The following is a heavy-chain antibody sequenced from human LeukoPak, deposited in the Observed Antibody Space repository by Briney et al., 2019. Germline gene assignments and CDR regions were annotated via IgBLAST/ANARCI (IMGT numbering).Heavy chain of an antibody. V-gene: IGHV3-23*01. Sequence: GGSLRLSCGASGFTFSSYPMIWVRQAPGKGLEWVSGISGSGGTTNYADSVKGRFTISRDNAKNTLYLQMNSLGAEDTAVYYCARGYSYSPDYWGQGTLVTVSS. D-gene: IGHD3-16*02. J-gene: IGHJ4*02. CDR3: ARGYSYSPDY. CDR2: ISGSGGTT. CDR1: GFTFSSYP.